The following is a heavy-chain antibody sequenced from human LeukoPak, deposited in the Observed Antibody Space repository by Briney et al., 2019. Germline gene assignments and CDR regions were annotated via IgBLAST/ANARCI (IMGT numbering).Heavy chain of an antibody. D-gene: IGHD3-3*01. CDR1: GFTFSDYY. CDR2: ISSSGSTI. V-gene: IGHV3-11*01. Sequence: GGSLRLSCAASGFTFSDYYMSWIRQAPGKGLEWVSYISSSGSTIYYADSVKGRFTISRDNAKNSLYLQMNSLRAEDTAVYYCARDPTYCDFWSGYQSSFFDYWGQGTLVTVSS. CDR3: ARDPTYCDFWSGYQSSFFDY. J-gene: IGHJ4*02.